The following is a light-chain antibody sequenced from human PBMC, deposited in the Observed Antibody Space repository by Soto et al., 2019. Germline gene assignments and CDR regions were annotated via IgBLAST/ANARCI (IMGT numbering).Light chain of an antibody. Sequence: QSVLTQPASVSGSPGQSITISCTGTSSDVGDHNYVSWYQQQPGKAPKLMIYAVSNRPSGVSNRFSGSKSGNTASLTISGLQDEDEADYYCSSYTTSSPVIFGGGTKVTVL. V-gene: IGLV2-14*03. CDR2: AVS. J-gene: IGLJ2*01. CDR1: SSDVGDHNY. CDR3: SSYTTSSPVI.